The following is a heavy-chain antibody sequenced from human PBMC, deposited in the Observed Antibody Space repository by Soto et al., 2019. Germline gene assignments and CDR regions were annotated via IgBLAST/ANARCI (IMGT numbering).Heavy chain of an antibody. CDR2: ISYDGSNK. Sequence: LRLSCAASGFTFSSYAMHWVRQAPGKGLEWVAVISYDGSNKYYADSVKGRFTISRDNSKNTLYLQMNSLRAEDTAVYYCARDFWSGYPIGSYYYGMDVWGQGTTVTVSS. V-gene: IGHV3-30-3*01. J-gene: IGHJ6*02. CDR1: GFTFSSYA. CDR3: ARDFWSGYPIGSYYYGMDV. D-gene: IGHD3-3*01.